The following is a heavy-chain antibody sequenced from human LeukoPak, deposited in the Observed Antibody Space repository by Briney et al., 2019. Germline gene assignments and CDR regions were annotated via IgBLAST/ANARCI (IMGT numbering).Heavy chain of an antibody. CDR3: TTLPDYYDSSGYRDY. J-gene: IGHJ4*02. CDR1: KFTFSDYS. Sequence: PGGSLRLSCAASKFTFSDYSMSWVRQAPGKGLEWVGRIKSKTDGGTTDYAAPVKGRFTISRDDSKNTLYLQMNSLKTEDTAVYYCTTLPDYYDSSGYRDYWGQGTLVTVSS. CDR2: IKSKTDGGTT. D-gene: IGHD3-22*01. V-gene: IGHV3-15*01.